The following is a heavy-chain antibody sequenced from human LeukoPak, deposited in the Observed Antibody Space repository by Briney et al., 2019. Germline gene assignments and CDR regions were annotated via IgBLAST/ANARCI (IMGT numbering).Heavy chain of an antibody. V-gene: IGHV1-18*01. J-gene: IGHJ5*02. CDR2: ISAYNGNT. Sequence: ASVKVSCKASGYTFTSYGISWVRQAPGQGLEWMGWISAYNGNTNYAQKLQGRVTMTTDTSTSTAYMELNSLRAEDTAVYYCARSQSREQQLVGGWFDPWGQGTLVTVSS. D-gene: IGHD6-13*01. CDR1: GYTFTSYG. CDR3: ARSQSREQQLVGGWFDP.